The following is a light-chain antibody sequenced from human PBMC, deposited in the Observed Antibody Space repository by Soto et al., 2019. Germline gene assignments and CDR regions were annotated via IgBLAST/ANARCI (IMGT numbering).Light chain of an antibody. V-gene: IGKV1-5*01. CDR1: QTISSW. Sequence: DIQMTQSPSTLSASVGDRVTITCRASQTISSWLAWYQQKPGKAPNLLIYDASTLERGVPSRFSGSGSGTEFTLTISSLQPDDFATYYCQHYNSYSEAFGQGTKVDI. CDR2: DAS. J-gene: IGKJ1*01. CDR3: QHYNSYSEA.